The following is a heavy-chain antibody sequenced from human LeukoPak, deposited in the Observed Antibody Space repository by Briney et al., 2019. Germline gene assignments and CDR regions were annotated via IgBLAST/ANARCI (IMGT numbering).Heavy chain of an antibody. CDR1: GFTFSSYW. J-gene: IGHJ6*03. CDR2: IKQDGSEK. CDR3: ARGETVVAAAGWGYYMDV. D-gene: IGHD6-13*01. V-gene: IGHV3-7*01. Sequence: GGSLRLSCAASGFTFSSYWMSWVRQAPGKGLEWVANIKQDGSEKYYVDSVKGRFTISRDNAKNSLYLQMNSLRAEDTAVYYCARGETVVAAAGWGYYMDVWGKGTTVTVSS.